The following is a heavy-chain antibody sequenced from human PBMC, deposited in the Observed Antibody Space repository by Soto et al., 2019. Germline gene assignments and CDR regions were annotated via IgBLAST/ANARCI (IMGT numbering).Heavy chain of an antibody. CDR2: ISDTSHYI. CDR1: GFTFSTYN. J-gene: IGHJ4*02. CDR3: ARRGNWDDDWDNEDFDY. D-gene: IGHD1-1*01. Sequence: EVQLVESGGGLVKPGGSLRLSCAASGFTFSTYNMNWVRQAPEKGLEWVSSISDTSHYIYYADSVEGRFTISRDNAKNSLYLQMNSLRADDTAVYYCARRGNWDDDWDNEDFDYWGQGTLVTVSS. V-gene: IGHV3-21*01.